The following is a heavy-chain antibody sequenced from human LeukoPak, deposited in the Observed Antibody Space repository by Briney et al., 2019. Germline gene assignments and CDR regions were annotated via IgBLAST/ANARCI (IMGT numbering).Heavy chain of an antibody. CDR2: IYDSGST. CDR1: GGSISSNF. D-gene: IGHD1-1*01. CDR3: ARAKPNWSPPDY. J-gene: IGHJ4*02. V-gene: IGHV4-59*08. Sequence: PSETLSLTCTVSGGSISSNFWSWIRQLPGKGLEWIGYIYDSGSTSYNPSLKSRATISEDTSQNQFSLKLNSVTAADTAVYYCARAKPNWSPPDYWGQGTLVTVSS.